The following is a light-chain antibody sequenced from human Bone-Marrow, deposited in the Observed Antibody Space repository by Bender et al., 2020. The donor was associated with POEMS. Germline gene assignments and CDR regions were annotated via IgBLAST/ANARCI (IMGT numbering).Light chain of an antibody. CDR1: SSDVGSFNL. V-gene: IGLV2-23*02. J-gene: IGLJ3*02. Sequence: QSALTRPASLSGSPGQSITISCTGTSSDVGSFNLVSWYQQHPGKAPKLMIYEVSERPSGVPDRFSGSKSGNTASLTISGLQAEDEADYYCSSFAGSNNLVFGGGTKLTVL. CDR3: SSFAGSNNLV. CDR2: EVS.